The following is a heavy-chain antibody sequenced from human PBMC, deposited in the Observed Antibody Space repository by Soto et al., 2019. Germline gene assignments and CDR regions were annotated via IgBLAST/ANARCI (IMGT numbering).Heavy chain of an antibody. CDR1: GYTFTNYD. V-gene: IGHV1-3*01. J-gene: IGHJ4*02. D-gene: IGHD3-9*01. CDR2: INAGNGNT. CDR3: ARSGNYDILTGDY. Sequence: ASVKVSCKASGYTFTNYDINWVRQNPGQRLEWMGWINAGNGNTKYEQKFQGRVTITRDTSASTAYMELSSLRSEDTAVYYCARSGNYDILTGDYWGQGTLVTVSS.